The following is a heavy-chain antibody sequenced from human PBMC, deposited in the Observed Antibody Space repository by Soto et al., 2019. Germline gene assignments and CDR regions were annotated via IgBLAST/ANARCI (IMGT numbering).Heavy chain of an antibody. CDR2: ISGSGDGT. CDR3: TRSRRSILMVYGFGGMDV. D-gene: IGHD2-8*01. Sequence: GGSLRLSCAASGFTVGSHAMSWVRRAPGKGLEWVSSISGSGDGTYYGDSVKGRFTISRDSSSSTLYLQMDNLRGEDTAVYFCTRSRRSILMVYGFGGMDVWGQGTTVTSP. CDR1: GFTVGSHA. V-gene: IGHV3-23*01. J-gene: IGHJ6*02.